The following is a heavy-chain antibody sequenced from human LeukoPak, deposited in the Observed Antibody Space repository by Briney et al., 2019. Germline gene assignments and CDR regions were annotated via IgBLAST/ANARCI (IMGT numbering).Heavy chain of an antibody. CDR2: IYYSGST. Sequence: SETLPLTCTVSGGSISSSNYYWGWIRQPPGKGLEWIGSIYYSGSTFYNPSLKSRVTISVDTSKNQFSLKLSSVTAADTAVYYCARSHSRGFYYMDVWGKGATVTVSS. CDR1: GGSISSSNYY. V-gene: IGHV4-39*01. D-gene: IGHD3-22*01. J-gene: IGHJ6*03. CDR3: ARSHSRGFYYMDV.